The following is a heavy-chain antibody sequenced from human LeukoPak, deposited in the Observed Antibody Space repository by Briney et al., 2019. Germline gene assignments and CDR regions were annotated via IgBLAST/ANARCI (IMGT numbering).Heavy chain of an antibody. J-gene: IGHJ4*02. D-gene: IGHD6-19*01. Sequence: GGSLRLSCAASGFTFSSYAIAWVRRAPGKGLEWASAISGSGGSTYYADSVKGRFTISRDNSKNTLYLQMNSLRAEDTAVYYCAKSQQWLSYFDYWGQGTLVTVSS. V-gene: IGHV3-23*01. CDR3: AKSQQWLSYFDY. CDR1: GFTFSSYA. CDR2: ISGSGGST.